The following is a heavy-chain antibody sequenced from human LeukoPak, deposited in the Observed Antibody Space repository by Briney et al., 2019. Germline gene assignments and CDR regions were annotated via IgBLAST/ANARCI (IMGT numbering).Heavy chain of an antibody. CDR3: ATDGSSGYCTNGVCPNWFDP. CDR1: GFTFSSYS. CDR2: ISSSSSYI. V-gene: IGHV3-21*01. D-gene: IGHD2-8*01. Sequence: GGSLRLSCAASGFTFSSYSMNWVRQAPGKGLEWVSSISSSSSYIYYADSVKGRFTISRDNAKNSLYLQMNSLRAEDTAVYYCATDGSSGYCTNGVCPNWFDPWGQGTLVTVSS. J-gene: IGHJ5*02.